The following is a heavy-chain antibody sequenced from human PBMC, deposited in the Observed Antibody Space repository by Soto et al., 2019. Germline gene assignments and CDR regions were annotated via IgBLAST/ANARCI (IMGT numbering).Heavy chain of an antibody. V-gene: IGHV3-48*01. Sequence: GGSLRLSCAASGFTFSSYAMHWVRQAPGKGLEYVSYISSSGSTIYYADAVKGRFTVSRDNAKNSLYLQMNSLRVEDTAVYYCERPTYYYDSSGPTGYWGQGTLVTVSS. CDR1: GFTFSSYA. CDR2: ISSSGSTI. CDR3: ERPTYYYDSSGPTGY. D-gene: IGHD3-22*01. J-gene: IGHJ4*02.